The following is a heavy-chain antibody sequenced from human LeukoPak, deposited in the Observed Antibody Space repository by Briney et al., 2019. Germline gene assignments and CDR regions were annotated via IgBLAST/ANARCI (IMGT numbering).Heavy chain of an antibody. CDR1: GYTFTSYG. CDR3: ARAYGDPYYFDY. CDR2: ISAYNGNT. Sequence: ALVKVSCKASGYTFTSYGISWVRQAPGQGLEWMGWISAYNGNTNYAQKLQGRVTMTTDTSTSTAYMELRSLRSDDTDVYYCARAYGDPYYFDYWGQGTLVTVSS. V-gene: IGHV1-18*01. J-gene: IGHJ4*02. D-gene: IGHD4-17*01.